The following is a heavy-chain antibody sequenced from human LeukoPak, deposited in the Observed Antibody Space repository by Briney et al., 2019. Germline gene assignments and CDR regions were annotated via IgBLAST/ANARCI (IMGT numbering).Heavy chain of an antibody. J-gene: IGHJ5*02. CDR2: IYHSGST. D-gene: IGHD4-17*01. CDR1: GGSISSGGYS. CDR3: ARAARNDYGDPNWFDP. V-gene: IGHV4-30-2*01. Sequence: PSQTLSLTCAVSGGSISSGGYSWSWIRQPPGEGLEWIGYIYHSGSTYYNPSLKSRVTISVDRSKNQFSLKLSSVTAADTAVYYCARAARNDYGDPNWFDPWGQGTLVTVSS.